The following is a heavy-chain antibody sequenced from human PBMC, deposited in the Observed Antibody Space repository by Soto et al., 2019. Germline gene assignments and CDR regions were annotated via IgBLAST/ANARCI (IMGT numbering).Heavy chain of an antibody. V-gene: IGHV4-59*08. Sequence: SETLSLTCTVSGSSSSSYDWSWIRQHPGKGLEWIGYIYYSGSTNYNPSLKSRVTISVDTSKNQFSLKLSSVTAADTAVYYCARHHVLRYFDWSIDYWGQGTLVTVSS. D-gene: IGHD3-9*01. CDR1: GSSSSSYD. CDR2: IYYSGST. J-gene: IGHJ4*02. CDR3: ARHHVLRYFDWSIDY.